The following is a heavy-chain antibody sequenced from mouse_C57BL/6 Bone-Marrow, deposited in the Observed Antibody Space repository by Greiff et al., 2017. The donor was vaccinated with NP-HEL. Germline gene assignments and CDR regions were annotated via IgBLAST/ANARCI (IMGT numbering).Heavy chain of an antibody. Sequence: QVQLQQSGAELLKPGASVKLSCKATGYTFTGYWIEWVKQRPGHGLEWIGEILPGRGSTKYNEKFKGKATFTADTSSNTAYMQLSSLTTEDSAIYYCARRLLRYFDYWGQGTTLTVSS. V-gene: IGHV1-9*01. D-gene: IGHD1-1*01. CDR2: ILPGRGST. J-gene: IGHJ2*01. CDR1: GYTFTGYW. CDR3: ARRLLRYFDY.